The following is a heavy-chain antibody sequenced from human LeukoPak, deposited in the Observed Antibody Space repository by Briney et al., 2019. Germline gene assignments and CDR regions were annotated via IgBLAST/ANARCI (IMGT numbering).Heavy chain of an antibody. J-gene: IGHJ6*02. CDR1: GYTFTGYY. V-gene: IGHV1-2*06. D-gene: IGHD3-3*01. CDR2: INPNSGGT. CDR3: ARDRPTVITIFGVVNYYYHGMDV. Sequence: ASVKVSCKASGYTFTGYYMHWVRQAPGQGLERMGRINPNSGGTNYAQKFQGRVTMTRDTSISTAYMELSRLRSDDTAVYYCARDRPTVITIFGVVNYYYHGMDVWGQGTTVTVSS.